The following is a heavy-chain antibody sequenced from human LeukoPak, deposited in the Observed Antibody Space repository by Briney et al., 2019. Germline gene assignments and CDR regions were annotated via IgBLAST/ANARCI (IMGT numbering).Heavy chain of an antibody. CDR2: INPNSGGT. V-gene: IGHV1-2*02. D-gene: IGHD3-3*01. Sequence: GASVKVSCKASGYTFTSYDINWVRQATGQGLEWMGWINPNSGGTNYAQKFQGRVTMTRDTSISTAYMELSRLRSDDTAVYYCARDREWRLTTTSGYYYYYMDVWGKGTTVTVSS. CDR3: ARDREWRLTTTSGYYYYYMDV. CDR1: GYTFTSYD. J-gene: IGHJ6*03.